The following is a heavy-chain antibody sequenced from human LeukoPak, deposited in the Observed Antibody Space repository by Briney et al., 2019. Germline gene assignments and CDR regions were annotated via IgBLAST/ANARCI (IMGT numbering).Heavy chain of an antibody. J-gene: IGHJ1*01. CDR2: IKQDGSEK. D-gene: IGHD5-18*01. V-gene: IGHV3-7*03. Sequence: GGSLRLSCAASGFTFSSYWMSWVRQAPGKGLEWVASIKQDGSEKHYVASLKGRFTISRDNAKKSLYLQMNSLRAEDTAMYYCATVGGYSYSYNNWGQGTLVTVSS. CDR1: GFTFSSYW. CDR3: ATVGGYSYSYNN.